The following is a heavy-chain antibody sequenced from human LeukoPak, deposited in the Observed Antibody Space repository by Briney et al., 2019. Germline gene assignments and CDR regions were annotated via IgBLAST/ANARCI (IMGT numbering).Heavy chain of an antibody. Sequence: KTSETLSLTCTVSGGSISSNSYYWGWIRQPPGKGLEWIGYIYHSGSTYYNPSLKSRVTISVDRSKNQFSLKLSSVTAADTAVYYCARYGGSGTYFFDYWGQGTLITVSS. CDR2: IYHSGST. CDR1: GGSISSNSYY. V-gene: IGHV4-30-2*01. CDR3: ARYGGSGTYFFDY. J-gene: IGHJ4*02. D-gene: IGHD3-10*01.